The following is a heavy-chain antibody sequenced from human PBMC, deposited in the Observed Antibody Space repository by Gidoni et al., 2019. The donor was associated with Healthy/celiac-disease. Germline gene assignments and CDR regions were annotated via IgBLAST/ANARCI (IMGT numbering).Heavy chain of an antibody. D-gene: IGHD3-3*01. CDR2: ISSSGSTI. Sequence: EVQLVESGGGLVQPGGSLRLSCAASGFTFSSYEMNWVRQAPGKGLEWVSYISSSGSTIYYADSVKGRFTISRDNAKNSLYLQMNSLRAEDTAVYYCARSRVVIIPEVNWYFDLWGRGTLVTVSS. CDR1: GFTFSSYE. V-gene: IGHV3-48*03. CDR3: ARSRVVIIPEVNWYFDL. J-gene: IGHJ2*01.